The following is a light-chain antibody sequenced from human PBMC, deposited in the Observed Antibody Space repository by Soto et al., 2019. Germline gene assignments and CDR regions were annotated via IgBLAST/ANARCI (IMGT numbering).Light chain of an antibody. V-gene: IGKV1-39*01. CDR1: QTIGTY. CDR3: QQSYNTPLT. CDR2: DAS. J-gene: IGKJ1*01. Sequence: IEVTQSPSSLAASLGDRVTITCRASQTIGTYVNWYRQKSGGAPELLIYDASTLQSGVPSRFRGGASGTDFTLTISSLQLDDFATYYCQQSYNTPLTFGQGTKVDIK.